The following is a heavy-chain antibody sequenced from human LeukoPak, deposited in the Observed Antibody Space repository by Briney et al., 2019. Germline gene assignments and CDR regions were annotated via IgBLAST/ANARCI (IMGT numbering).Heavy chain of an antibody. V-gene: IGHV3-11*01. J-gene: IGHJ4*02. CDR1: GFTFSDYY. D-gene: IGHD3-22*01. CDR2: ISSSGSTI. CDR3: ASYDSSGYYYDY. Sequence: GGSLRLSCAASGFTFSDYYMSWIRQAPGKGLEWVSYISSSGSTIYYADSVKGRFTISRDNAKNSLYLQMNSLRAEDTAVYYCASYDSSGYYYDYWGQGTLVTVSS.